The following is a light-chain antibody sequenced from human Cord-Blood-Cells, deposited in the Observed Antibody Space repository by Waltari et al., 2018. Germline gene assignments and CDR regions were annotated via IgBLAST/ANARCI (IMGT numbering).Light chain of an antibody. J-gene: IGLJ3*02. Sequence: QSALTQPASVSGSPGQSITISCTGTSSDVGGYNYVSWYQQHPGKAPKLMIYDVSNRPSGFSNRFSVSNSGNTASLTISVLQAEYEADYYCSSYTSSSFWVFGGGTKLTVL. CDR1: SSDVGGYNY. V-gene: IGLV2-14*01. CDR3: SSYTSSSFWV. CDR2: DVS.